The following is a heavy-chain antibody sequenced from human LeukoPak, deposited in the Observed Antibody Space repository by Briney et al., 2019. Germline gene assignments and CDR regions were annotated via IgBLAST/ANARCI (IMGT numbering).Heavy chain of an antibody. CDR3: ARDRSGSNSLDY. Sequence: PGGSLRLSCAASGFTFSSYSMNWVRQAPGKGLEWVSSISSSSSYIYYADSAKGRFTISRDNAKNSLYLQMNSLRAEDTAVYYCARDRSGSNSLDYWGQGTLVTVSS. J-gene: IGHJ4*02. D-gene: IGHD1-26*01. CDR2: ISSSSSYI. V-gene: IGHV3-21*01. CDR1: GFTFSSYS.